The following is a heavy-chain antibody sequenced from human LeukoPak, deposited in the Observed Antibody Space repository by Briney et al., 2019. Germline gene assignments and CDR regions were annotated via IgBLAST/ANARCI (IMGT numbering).Heavy chain of an antibody. D-gene: IGHD3-3*01. V-gene: IGHV1-46*01. J-gene: IGHJ4*01. CDR3: ARTLYDVLSGFDF. CDR2: FNPVGRP. CDR1: GYTFTTRY. Sequence: ASVRVSCKASGYTFTTRYLHWVRQAPGQGLQWMAMFNPVGRPRYAQKFQGRVTMTRDRSTDTVTMELSSLTSDDTAVYYCARTLYDVLSGFDFWGQGTLVTVSA.